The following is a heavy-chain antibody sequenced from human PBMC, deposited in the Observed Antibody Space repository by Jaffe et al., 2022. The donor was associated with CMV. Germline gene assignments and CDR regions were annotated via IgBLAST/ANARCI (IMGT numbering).Heavy chain of an antibody. CDR2: ISYDGSNK. Sequence: QVQLVESGGGVVQPGRSLRLSCAASGFTFSSYGMHWVRQAPGKGLEWVAVISYDGSNKYYADSVKGRFTISRDNSKNTLYLQMNSLRAEDTAVYYCAKEYRDYTRTLDYWGQGTLVTVSS. V-gene: IGHV3-30*18. J-gene: IGHJ4*02. CDR1: GFTFSSYG. D-gene: IGHD4-17*01. CDR3: AKEYRDYTRTLDY.